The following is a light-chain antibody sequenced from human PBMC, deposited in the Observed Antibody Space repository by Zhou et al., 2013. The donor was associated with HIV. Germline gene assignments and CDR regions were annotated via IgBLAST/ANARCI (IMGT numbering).Light chain of an antibody. CDR3: QQYFSTPHT. CDR2: AAS. Sequence: DIQMTQSPSSLSASVGDRVTITCRASQAISNSLAWYQQRPGRAPKLLLYAASRLESGVPSRFSGSGSGTDYTLAISSLQPEDFATYYCQQYFSTPHTFGQGTKLEIK. V-gene: IGKV1-NL1*01. J-gene: IGKJ2*01. CDR1: QAISNS.